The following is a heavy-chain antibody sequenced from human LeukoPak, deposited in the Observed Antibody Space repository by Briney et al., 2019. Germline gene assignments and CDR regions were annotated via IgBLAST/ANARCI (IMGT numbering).Heavy chain of an antibody. CDR3: ARDRFGEWFDN. D-gene: IGHD3-10*01. J-gene: IGHJ4*02. V-gene: IGHV4-59*02. CDR1: GGSVSSYY. Sequence: PSETLSLTCTVSGGSVSSYYWSWLRQPPGQGPEWSGYIYNSGGTNYNLSLKGRVTISVDTSKKQFSLKLRSVAAADTAVYYCARDRFGEWFDNWGQGTLVTVSS. CDR2: IYNSGGT.